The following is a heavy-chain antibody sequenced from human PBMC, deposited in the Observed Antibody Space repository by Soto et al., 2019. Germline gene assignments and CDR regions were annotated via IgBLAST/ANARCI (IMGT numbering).Heavy chain of an antibody. D-gene: IGHD4-4*01. J-gene: IGHJ5*02. V-gene: IGHV4-30-4*01. CDR3: ARRGGMTTLKNWFDP. CDR2: IYYSGST. CDR1: GGSISSGDYY. Sequence: PSETLSLTCTVSGGSISSGDYYWSWIRQPPGKGLEWIGYIYYSGSTYYNPSLKSRVTISVDTSKNQFSLKLSSVTAADTAVYYCARRGGMTTLKNWFDPWGQGTLVTVSS.